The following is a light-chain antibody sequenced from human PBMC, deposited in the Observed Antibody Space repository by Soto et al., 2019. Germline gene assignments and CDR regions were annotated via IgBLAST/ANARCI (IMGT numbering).Light chain of an antibody. CDR3: QEYNNWLPWT. CDR1: QSVSSY. Sequence: TQSPATLSLSTGERATLSCRASQSVSSYLAWYQQKPGEAPRLLIYDASARGTGIKARFSGSGCGTEFTLNISSLQYEDFAVYYCQEYNNWLPWTFGEGTRVDIK. CDR2: DAS. J-gene: IGKJ1*01. V-gene: IGKV3-15*01.